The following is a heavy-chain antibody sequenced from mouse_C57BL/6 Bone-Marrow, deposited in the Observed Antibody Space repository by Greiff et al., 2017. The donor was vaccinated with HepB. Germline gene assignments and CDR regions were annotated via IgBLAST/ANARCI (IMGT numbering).Heavy chain of an antibody. CDR1: GYTFTNYW. J-gene: IGHJ2*01. Sequence: VQLQQSGAELVRPGTSVKMSCKASGYTFTNYWIGWAKQRPGHGLEWIGDIYPGGGYTNYNEKFKGKATLTADKSSSTAYMQFSSVTSEDSAIYYCARRSTYYYGSSYGYWGQGTTLTVAS. CDR2: IYPGGGYT. CDR3: ARRSTYYYGSSYGY. D-gene: IGHD1-1*01. V-gene: IGHV1-63*01.